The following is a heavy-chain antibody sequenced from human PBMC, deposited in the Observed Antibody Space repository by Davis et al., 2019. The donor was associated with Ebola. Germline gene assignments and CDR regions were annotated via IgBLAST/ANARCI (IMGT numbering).Heavy chain of an antibody. CDR2: IYPGDSDT. CDR1: GYRFTSQW. CDR3: ARTAFWSGYPYYFDY. D-gene: IGHD3-3*01. V-gene: IGHV5-51*01. J-gene: IGHJ4*02. Sequence: KVSCKGSGYRFTSQWIGWVRQMPGKGLEWMGIIYPGDSDTRYSPSFQGQVTISADKSISTAYLQWSSLKASDTAMYYCARTAFWSGYPYYFDYWGQGTLVTVSS.